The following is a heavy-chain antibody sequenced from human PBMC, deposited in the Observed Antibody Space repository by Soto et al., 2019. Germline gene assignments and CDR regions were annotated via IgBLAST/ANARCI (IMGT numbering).Heavy chain of an antibody. V-gene: IGHV1-18*01. Sequence: QVQLVQSGAEVKTPGASVKVSCKASGYTFSSYGISWMRQAPGQGLEWMGWISGYNGNTNYAQKFQDRVTLTTDTSTNTAYMELRSLRSDDTAVYYCARDLVIQTTTGGVDFWGQGTLVTVSS. J-gene: IGHJ4*02. CDR3: ARDLVIQTTTGGVDF. D-gene: IGHD3-16*02. CDR2: ISGYNGNT. CDR1: GYTFSSYG.